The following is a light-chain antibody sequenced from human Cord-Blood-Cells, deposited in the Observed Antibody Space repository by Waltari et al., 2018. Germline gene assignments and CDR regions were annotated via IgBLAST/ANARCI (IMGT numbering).Light chain of an antibody. Sequence: IQITQSPSSLSASVGDRVTLTCRASQSISSYLNWYQQKPGKAPKLLIYAASSLQSGVPSRFSGSGSGTDFTLTISSLQPEDFATYYCQQSYSTPWTFGQGTKVEIK. CDR1: QSISSY. V-gene: IGKV1-39*01. CDR3: QQSYSTPWT. J-gene: IGKJ1*01. CDR2: AAS.